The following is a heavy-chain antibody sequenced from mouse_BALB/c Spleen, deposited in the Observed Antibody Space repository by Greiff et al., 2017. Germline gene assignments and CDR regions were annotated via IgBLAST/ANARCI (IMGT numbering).Heavy chain of an antibody. CDR1: GFTFSSYT. V-gene: IGHV5-12-2*01. CDR2: ISNGGGST. Sequence: EVQLQQSGGGLVQPGGSLKLSCAASGFTFSSYTMSWVRQTPEKRLEWVAYISNGGGSTYYPDTVKGRFTISRDNAKNTLYLQMSSLKSEDTAMYYCARHNYGSSFYYAMDYWGQGTSVTVSS. J-gene: IGHJ4*01. D-gene: IGHD1-1*01. CDR3: ARHNYGSSFYYAMDY.